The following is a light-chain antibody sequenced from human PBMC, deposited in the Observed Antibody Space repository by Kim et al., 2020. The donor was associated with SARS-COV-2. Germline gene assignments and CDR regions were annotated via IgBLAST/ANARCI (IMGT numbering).Light chain of an antibody. Sequence: APGKTARITCGGDNIGSKAVHWYQQKPGRAPVLVIYYDNNRPSGIPERFSGSNSGNTATLTISRVEVGDEADYFCQVWDSSSDHSVFGGGTKVTVL. CDR3: QVWDSSSDHSV. CDR2: YDN. CDR1: NIGSKA. V-gene: IGLV3-21*04. J-gene: IGLJ3*02.